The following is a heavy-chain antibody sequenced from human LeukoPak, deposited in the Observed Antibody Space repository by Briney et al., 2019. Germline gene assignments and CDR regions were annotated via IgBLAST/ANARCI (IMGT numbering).Heavy chain of an antibody. V-gene: IGHV1-2*06. CDR2: INPNSGGT. CDR1: GYTFTNYY. D-gene: IGHD3-10*01. CDR3: ATSYGSGSYTYYYYGMDV. Sequence: ASVKVSCKASGYTFTNYYMHWVRQAPGRGLEWMGRINPNSGGTNYAQKFQGRVTMTRDTSISTAYMELSRLRSDDTAVYYCATSYGSGSYTYYYYGMDVWGQGTTVTVSS. J-gene: IGHJ6*02.